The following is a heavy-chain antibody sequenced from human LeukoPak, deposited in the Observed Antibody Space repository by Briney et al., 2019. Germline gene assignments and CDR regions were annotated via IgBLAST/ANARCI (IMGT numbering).Heavy chain of an antibody. D-gene: IGHD6-19*01. CDR3: ARQVVAVAGTGYFDY. CDR1: GGSIRSSSYY. CDR2: IYYSGST. V-gene: IGHV4-39*01. Sequence: SETLSLACTVSGGSIRSSSYYWGWIRQPPGKGLEWIGSIYYSGSTYYNASLMSRGTISVDTSKNQFSLKLNSVTAADTAVYFCARQVVAVAGTGYFDYRGQGTLVTVSS. J-gene: IGHJ4*02.